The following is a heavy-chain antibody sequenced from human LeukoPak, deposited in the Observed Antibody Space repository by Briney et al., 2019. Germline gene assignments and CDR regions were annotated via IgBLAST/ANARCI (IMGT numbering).Heavy chain of an antibody. Sequence: GGSLRLSCAASGFTFGSYWMTWVRQAPGKGLEWVANIKEDGSETYYVDSVKGRFTISRDNAKNSLSLQMNSLRAEDTAVYYCASEGGFAYYDCSGGTSYYFDYWGQGTLVTVSS. CDR1: GFTFGSYW. CDR2: IKEDGSET. J-gene: IGHJ4*02. D-gene: IGHD3-22*01. V-gene: IGHV3-7*05. CDR3: ASEGGFAYYDCSGGTSYYFDY.